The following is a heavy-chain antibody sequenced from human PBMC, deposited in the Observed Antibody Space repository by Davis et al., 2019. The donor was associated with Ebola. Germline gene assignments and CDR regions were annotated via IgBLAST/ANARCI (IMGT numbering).Heavy chain of an antibody. V-gene: IGHV3-48*02. CDR3: ARRILFESRGGVDV. Sequence: PSESLTLSCVASRFSFSNFSMYWFCHAPGQGLERVSYVGRHGYDKSYSDSGMGRFTISRDDAKDSLYLYMISLGDDDTADYYCARRILFESRGGVDVWGQGTTVTVSS. CDR1: RFSFSNFS. J-gene: IGHJ6*02. CDR2: VGRHGYDK. D-gene: IGHD3-22*01.